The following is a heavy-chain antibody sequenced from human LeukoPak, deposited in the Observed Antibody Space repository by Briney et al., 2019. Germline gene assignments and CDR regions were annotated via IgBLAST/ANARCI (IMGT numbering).Heavy chain of an antibody. J-gene: IGHJ3*02. CDR1: GGSISSSNYY. CDR2: IYYGGST. V-gene: IGHV4-39*07. Sequence: PSETLSLTCTVSGGSISSSNYYWGWIRQPPGKGLEWIGTIYYGGSTYYNPSLKSRVTISVDTSKNQFSLKLSSVTAADTAVYYCARDLRGGTMIVAGTAFDIWGQGTMVTVSS. CDR3: ARDLRGGTMIVAGTAFDI. D-gene: IGHD3-22*01.